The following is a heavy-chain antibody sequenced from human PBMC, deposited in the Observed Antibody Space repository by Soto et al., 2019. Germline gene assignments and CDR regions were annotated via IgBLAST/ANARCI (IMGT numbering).Heavy chain of an antibody. Sequence: QVQLVQSGAEVKKPGASVRVSCKASGYTFTHYYIHWVRQAPGQGLEWMGIINPNGRITTYAQKFRAGFSMTRDSSTSRLYLELSSLRSADSAVYYCATSVNSAMAFDHWGQGTLVTVSS. CDR1: GYTFTHYY. D-gene: IGHD5-18*01. CDR3: ATSVNSAMAFDH. V-gene: IGHV1-46*01. CDR2: INPNGRIT. J-gene: IGHJ4*02.